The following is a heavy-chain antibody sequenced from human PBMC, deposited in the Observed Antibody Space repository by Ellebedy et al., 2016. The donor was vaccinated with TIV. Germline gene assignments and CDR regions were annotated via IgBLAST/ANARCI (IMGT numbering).Heavy chain of an antibody. CDR1: GFSLSNARMG. J-gene: IGHJ4*02. CDR3: ARSLPTVVTPYFDY. D-gene: IGHD4-23*01. CDR2: IFSNDEK. Sequence: SGPTLVKPTETLTLTCTVSGFSLSNARMGVSWIRQPPGKALEWLAHIFSNDEKSYSTSLKSRLTISKDTSKSQVVLTMTNMDPVDTATYYCARSLPTVVTPYFDYWGQGTLVTVSS. V-gene: IGHV2-26*01.